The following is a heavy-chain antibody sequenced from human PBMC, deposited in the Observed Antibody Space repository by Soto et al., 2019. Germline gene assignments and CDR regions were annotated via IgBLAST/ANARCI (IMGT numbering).Heavy chain of an antibody. CDR1: GFTFSSYS. D-gene: IGHD3-10*01. Sequence: PGGSLRLSCAASGFTFSSYSMNWVRQAPGKGLEWVSSISSSSSYIYYADSVKGRFTISRDNAKNSLYLQMNSLRAEDTAVYFCARDLRGYYYGSGSYYPDPHWGQGTLVTVSS. CDR3: ARDLRGYYYGSGSYYPDPH. J-gene: IGHJ4*02. V-gene: IGHV3-21*01. CDR2: ISSSSSYI.